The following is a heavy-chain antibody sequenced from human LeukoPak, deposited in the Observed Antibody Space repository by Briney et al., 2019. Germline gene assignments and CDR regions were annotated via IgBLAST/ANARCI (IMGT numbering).Heavy chain of an antibody. J-gene: IGHJ5*02. D-gene: IGHD3-10*01. Sequence: SETLSLTCTVSGGSVSSGSYYWSWIRQPPGKGLEWIGYIYYSGSTNYNPSLKSRVTIAVDTSKNQFSLKLSSVTAADTAVYYCATEAWFREPNWFDPWGQGTLVTVSS. V-gene: IGHV4-61*01. CDR1: GGSVSSGSYY. CDR2: IYYSGST. CDR3: ATEAWFREPNWFDP.